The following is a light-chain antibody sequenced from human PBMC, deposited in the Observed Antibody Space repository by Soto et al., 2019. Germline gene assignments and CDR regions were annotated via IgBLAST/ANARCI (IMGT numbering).Light chain of an antibody. CDR3: RQYESYSRT. J-gene: IGKJ1*01. Sequence: DIQMTQSPSTLSASVGDRVTITCRASQTISDWLAWYQLKPGKAPKLLIYDASILESGVPSRFSGSGSGTEFTLAISSLQPEDLGTYYCRQYESYSRTFGQGTRVEI. CDR2: DAS. CDR1: QTISDW. V-gene: IGKV1-5*01.